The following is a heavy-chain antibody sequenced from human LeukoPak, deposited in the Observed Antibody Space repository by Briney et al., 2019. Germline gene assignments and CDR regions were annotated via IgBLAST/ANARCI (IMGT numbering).Heavy chain of an antibody. D-gene: IGHD6-19*01. Sequence: SETLSLTCTVSGGSISSGDYYWRWIRQPPGKGLEWIGYIYYSGSTYYNPSLKSRVTISVDTSKNQFSLKLSSVTAADTAVYYCARLKRSKKDIAVAGTHFDYWGQGTLVTVSS. CDR3: ARLKRSKKDIAVAGTHFDY. CDR1: GGSISSGDYY. CDR2: IYYSGST. J-gene: IGHJ4*02. V-gene: IGHV4-30-4*01.